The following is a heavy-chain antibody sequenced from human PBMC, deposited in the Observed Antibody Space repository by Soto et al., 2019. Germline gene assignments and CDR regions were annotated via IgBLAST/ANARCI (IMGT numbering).Heavy chain of an antibody. J-gene: IGHJ4*02. Sequence: TGGSLRLSCAASGLTFSGHWLTWGRQAPGKGLEWVANIKDDGSGNYYLDSVQGRFTISRDNAKYSVLLQMISVTVEDTAMYYCASRVPDVAYYGVFDYWGQGTLVTVSS. D-gene: IGHD3-3*01. CDR1: GLTFSGHW. V-gene: IGHV3-7*03. CDR2: IKDDGSGN. CDR3: ASRVPDVAYYGVFDY.